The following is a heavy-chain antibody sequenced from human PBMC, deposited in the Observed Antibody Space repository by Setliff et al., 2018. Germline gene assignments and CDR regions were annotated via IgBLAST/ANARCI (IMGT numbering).Heavy chain of an antibody. D-gene: IGHD3-22*01. V-gene: IGHV5-51*01. CDR3: VRHPYYDSSGYCSYFDY. J-gene: IGHJ4*02. Sequence: PGESLKISCKGSGYSFTRYWIGWVRQTPGKGLEWMGILKPGDSGIRYSPSFQGQVTLSADTSIATAYLHWTSLKASDTAMYYCVRHPYYDSSGYCSYFDYWGQGALVTVSS. CDR2: LKPGDSGI. CDR1: GYSFTRYW.